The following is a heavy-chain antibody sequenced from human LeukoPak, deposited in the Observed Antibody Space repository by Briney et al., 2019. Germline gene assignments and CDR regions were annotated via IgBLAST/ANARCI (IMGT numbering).Heavy chain of an antibody. D-gene: IGHD2-2*01. V-gene: IGHV3-7*01. Sequence: GGSLRLSCAASGFTFSSYWMSWVRQAPGKGLEWVANIKQDGSEKYYVDSVKGRFTISRDNAKNSLYLQMNSLRAEDTAVYYCARGPHRYQPYYNGWGYFDYWGQGTLVTVSS. J-gene: IGHJ4*02. CDR2: IKQDGSEK. CDR1: GFTFSSYW. CDR3: ARGPHRYQPYYNGWGYFDY.